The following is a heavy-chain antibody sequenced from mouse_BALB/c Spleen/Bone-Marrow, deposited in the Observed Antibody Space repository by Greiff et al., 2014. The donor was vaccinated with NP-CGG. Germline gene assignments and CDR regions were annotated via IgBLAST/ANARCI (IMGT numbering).Heavy chain of an antibody. V-gene: IGHV1-67*01. Sequence: VQLQQSGPEVVRPGVSVKISCKGSGYTFTDYAMHWVKQSHAKSLEWIGVISTYNGNTNFNKKFKGKATMTVDKSSSTAYMELAKFTSQDSAIYYCAREVRAPWYAMDYWGQGTSVTVSS. CDR3: AREVRAPWYAMDY. J-gene: IGHJ4*01. D-gene: IGHD2-1*01. CDR2: ISTYNGNT. CDR1: GYTFTDYA.